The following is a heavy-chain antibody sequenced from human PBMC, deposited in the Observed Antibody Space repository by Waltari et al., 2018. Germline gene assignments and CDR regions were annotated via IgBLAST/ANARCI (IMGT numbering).Heavy chain of an antibody. CDR2: IYYSGST. CDR3: ARDRSGSYRYFDY. CDR1: GGSISSYY. D-gene: IGHD1-26*01. J-gene: IGHJ4*02. V-gene: IGHV4-59*01. Sequence: QVQLQESGPGLVKPSETLSLTCTVSGGSISSYYWSWIRQPPGKGLEWIGYIYYSGSTNYNPSLKSRVTISVDTSKNQFSLKLSSVTAADTAVYYCARDRSGSYRYFDYWGQGTLVTVSS.